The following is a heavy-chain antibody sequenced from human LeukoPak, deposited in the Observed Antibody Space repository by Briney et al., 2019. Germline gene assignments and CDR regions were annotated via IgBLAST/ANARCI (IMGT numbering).Heavy chain of an antibody. V-gene: IGHV3-7*01. J-gene: IGHJ4*02. Sequence: GGSLRLSCAASGFMFSDYWMTWVRQAPGKGLERVANIKEDGTEKYYVESVRGRFTISRDNAKNSLYLQMNSLRAEDTAVYYCARKNGLDYWGQGTLVTVSS. CDR3: ARKNGLDY. CDR1: GFMFSDYW. CDR2: IKEDGTEK.